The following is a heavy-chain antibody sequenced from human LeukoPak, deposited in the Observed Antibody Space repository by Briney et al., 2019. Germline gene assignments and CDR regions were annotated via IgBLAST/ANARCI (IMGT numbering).Heavy chain of an antibody. CDR1: GYTFTNYY. V-gene: IGHV1-8*01. CDR3: ASGSASGSHRTS. Sequence: ASVKVSCKASGYTFTNYYINWVRQAIGQGLEWMGWMNPNSGNTGYAQKFQGRVTMTRNTSIGTAYMELSSLTSEDTAVYFCASGSASGSHRTSWGQGTLVTVSS. J-gene: IGHJ5*02. D-gene: IGHD3-10*01. CDR2: MNPNSGNT.